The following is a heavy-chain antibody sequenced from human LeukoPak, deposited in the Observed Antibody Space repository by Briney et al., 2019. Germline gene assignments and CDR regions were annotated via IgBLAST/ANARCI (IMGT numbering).Heavy chain of an antibody. CDR3: ARDAAYYGGRYFDY. J-gene: IGHJ4*02. Sequence: SETLSLTCTVSGGSISSYYWSWIRQPPGKGLEWIGYIYYSASTNYNPSLKSRVTISVDTSKNQFSLKLSSVTAADTAVYYCARDAAYYGGRYFDYWGQGTLVTVSS. CDR1: GGSISSYY. V-gene: IGHV4-59*01. CDR2: IYYSAST. D-gene: IGHD4-23*01.